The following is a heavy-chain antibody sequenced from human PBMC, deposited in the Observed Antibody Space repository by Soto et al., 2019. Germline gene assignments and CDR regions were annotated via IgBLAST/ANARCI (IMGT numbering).Heavy chain of an antibody. CDR1: GFTFDDYA. CDR2: ISWNSGSI. D-gene: IGHD4-17*01. CDR3: AKDRGDYMDV. Sequence: GGSLRLSCAASGFTFDDYAMHWVRQAPGKGLEWVSGISWNSGSIGYADSVKGRFTISRDNAKNSLYLQMNSLRAEDTALYYCAKDRGDYMDVWGKGTTVTVSS. V-gene: IGHV3-9*01. J-gene: IGHJ6*03.